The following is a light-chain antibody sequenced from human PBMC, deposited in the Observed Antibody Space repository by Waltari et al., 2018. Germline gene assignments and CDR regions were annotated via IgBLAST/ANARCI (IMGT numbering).Light chain of an antibody. CDR2: DAS. V-gene: IGKV3-11*01. CDR3: QQRNIWPNT. J-gene: IGKJ2*01. Sequence: EIVLTQSPATLSLSPGERATLSCRASQSVGSYLAWYQQKPGQAPRLLIYDASSRATGVPARLSGSGSGTEFTLTISSLEPEDFAVFYCQQRNIWPNTFGQGTKLEIK. CDR1: QSVGSY.